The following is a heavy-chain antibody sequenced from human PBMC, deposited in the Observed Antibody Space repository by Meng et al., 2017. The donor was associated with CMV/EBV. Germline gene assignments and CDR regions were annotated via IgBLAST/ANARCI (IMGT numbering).Heavy chain of an antibody. V-gene: IGHV3-53*01. J-gene: IGHJ3*02. D-gene: IGHD6-19*01. Sequence: GESLKISCAVSGLTVSSNYMSWVRQAPGKGLEWVSVIYSGGTTGYADSVRGRFTISRDKSKNTLYLQMNSLRVEDTAVYYCERSSGWYAFDMWGQGTMVIVSS. CDR1: GLTVSSNY. CDR2: IYSGGTT. CDR3: ERSSGWYAFDM.